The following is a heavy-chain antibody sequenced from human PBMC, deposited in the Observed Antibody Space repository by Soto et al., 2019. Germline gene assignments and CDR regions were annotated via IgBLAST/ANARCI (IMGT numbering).Heavy chain of an antibody. Sequence: ASVKVSCKASGYTFTSYAMHWVRQAPGQRLEWMGWINAGNGNTKYSQKFQGRVTITRDTSASTAYMELSSLRSGDTAVYYCAWRGIAAQVAIDIRGQGTMVTVSS. CDR2: INAGNGNT. CDR3: AWRGIAAQVAIDI. V-gene: IGHV1-3*01. D-gene: IGHD6-6*01. J-gene: IGHJ3*02. CDR1: GYTFTSYA.